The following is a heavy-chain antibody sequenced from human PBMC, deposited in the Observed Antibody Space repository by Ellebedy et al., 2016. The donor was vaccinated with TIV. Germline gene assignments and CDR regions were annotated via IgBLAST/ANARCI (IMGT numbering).Heavy chain of an antibody. J-gene: IGHJ5*02. V-gene: IGHV3-66*01. Sequence: GGSLRLSCEASGITVSDYFMNWVRQAPGKGLEWVSVLYKDGKSNYTDSVNGRFTVSRDNSKNTLYLQMNSLRAEDTAVYYCARDRLGRVAAAGTFWFDPWGQGTLVTVSS. CDR1: GITVSDYF. CDR3: ARDRLGRVAAAGTFWFDP. CDR2: LYKDGKS. D-gene: IGHD6-13*01.